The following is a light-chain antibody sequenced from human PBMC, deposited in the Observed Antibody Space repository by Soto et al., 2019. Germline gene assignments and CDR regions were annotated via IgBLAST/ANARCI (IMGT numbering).Light chain of an antibody. CDR2: AAS. V-gene: IGKV1-39*01. J-gene: IGKJ1*01. CDR3: QQSYSTPRT. Sequence: DIQMTQSPSSLSASVGDRVTITCRASQSISDYLNWYQQKPGEAPKLLIYAASSLQSGVPSRFSGSGSGTDFTLTISSLQPEDFATYYCQQSYSTPRTFGQGTKVDIK. CDR1: QSISDY.